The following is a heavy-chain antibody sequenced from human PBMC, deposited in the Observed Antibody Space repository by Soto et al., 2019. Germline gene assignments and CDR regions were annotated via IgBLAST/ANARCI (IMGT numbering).Heavy chain of an antibody. CDR1: GGSFSGYY. V-gene: IGHV4-34*01. J-gene: IGHJ4*02. CDR2: INHSGST. CDR3: VRSPGWYKIDS. Sequence: SETLSLTCAVYGGSFSGYYWSWIRQPPGKGLEWIGEINHSGSTNYNPSLKSRVTISVDTSKNQFSLKMSSVTAADTAVYFCVRSPGWYKIDSWGQGILVTVSS. D-gene: IGHD6-19*01.